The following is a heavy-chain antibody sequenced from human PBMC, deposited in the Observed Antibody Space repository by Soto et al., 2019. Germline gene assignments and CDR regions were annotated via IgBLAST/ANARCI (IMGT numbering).Heavy chain of an antibody. J-gene: IGHJ3*02. CDR2: INSDGSST. CDR3: AREGSLYYDFWSGYSDDAFDI. Sequence: PGGSLRLSCAASGFTFSSYWMHWVRQAPGKGLVWVSRINSDGSSTSYADSVKGRFTISRDNAKNTLYLQMTSLRAEDTAVYYCAREGSLYYDFWSGYSDDAFDIWGQGTMVTGS. CDR1: GFTFSSYW. V-gene: IGHV3-74*01. D-gene: IGHD3-3*01.